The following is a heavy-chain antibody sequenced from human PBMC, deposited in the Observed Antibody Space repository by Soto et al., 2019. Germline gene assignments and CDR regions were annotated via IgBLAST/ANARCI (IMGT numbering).Heavy chain of an antibody. D-gene: IGHD2-21*02. Sequence: GGSLRLSCEVSGFTFSMYSMIWVRQSPGKGLEWVAKIPQDGVDGHYADSVKGRFTISRDNGKNSLYLQLNNLRAEDTAVYYCARDHLILPAHDFFYGSDVWGRGATVTVSS. V-gene: IGHV3-7*03. CDR2: IPQDGVDG. CDR1: GFTFSMYS. J-gene: IGHJ6*02. CDR3: ARDHLILPAHDFFYGSDV.